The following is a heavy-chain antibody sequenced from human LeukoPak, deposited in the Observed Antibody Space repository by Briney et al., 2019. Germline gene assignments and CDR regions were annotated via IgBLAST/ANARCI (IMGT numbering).Heavy chain of an antibody. Sequence: PGGSLTVSCAPSGFTVSSDYMTWVRQAPGKGLEWVSVTYPAGNTFYADSVKGRFTISRDNSKNTLFLQMNSPRVEDTAVYYCVIGSLWKLSRFDYWGQGTLVTVSS. J-gene: IGHJ4*02. V-gene: IGHV3-53*01. CDR2: TYPAGNT. CDR1: GFTVSSDY. D-gene: IGHD3-3*01. CDR3: VIGSLWKLSRFDY.